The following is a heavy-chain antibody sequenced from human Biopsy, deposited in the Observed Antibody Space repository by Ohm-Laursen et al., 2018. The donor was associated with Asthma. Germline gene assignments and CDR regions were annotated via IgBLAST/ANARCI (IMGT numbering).Heavy chain of an antibody. CDR2: INHSGST. Sequence: SDTLSLTCAVSGGSFSGYYWSWIRQPPGKGLEWIGEINHSGSTNYNPSLKSRVTISVDTSKNQFSLKLSSVTAADTAVYYCARSAKTIFGVVMGSYYYGMDVWGQGTTVTVSS. V-gene: IGHV4-34*01. CDR3: ARSAKTIFGVVMGSYYYGMDV. D-gene: IGHD3-3*01. J-gene: IGHJ6*02. CDR1: GGSFSGYY.